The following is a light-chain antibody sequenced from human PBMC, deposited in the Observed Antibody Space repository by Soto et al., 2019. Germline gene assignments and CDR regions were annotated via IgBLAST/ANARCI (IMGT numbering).Light chain of an antibody. CDR3: YTYAGGSTYL. J-gene: IGLJ1*01. CDR1: SSDVGSYSL. Sequence: QSALTQPASVSGSPGQSITISCTGTSSDVGSYSLLSWYQHHPGKAPKLIIYEDIKGPSGVSNRFSGSKSGNTAFLRISGLQAEDEADYYCYTYAGGSTYLFGTGTKLTVL. CDR2: EDI. V-gene: IGLV2-23*01.